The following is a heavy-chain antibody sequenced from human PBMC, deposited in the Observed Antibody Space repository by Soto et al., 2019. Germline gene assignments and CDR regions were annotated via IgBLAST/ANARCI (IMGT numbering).Heavy chain of an antibody. V-gene: IGHV3-48*02. CDR1: GFTFSDYS. J-gene: IGHJ4*02. CDR2: ISYSLVTT. D-gene: IGHD1-20*01. Sequence: VQMVESGGGLVQPGGSLRLSCTASGFTFSDYSINWVRQAPGKGLEWVSYISYSLVTTYYADSVKGRFTSSRDNAKNSVYLELNILRDEDTAVYYCARAQGGNWTGHDYWGQGTLVTVS. CDR3: ARAQGGNWTGHDY.